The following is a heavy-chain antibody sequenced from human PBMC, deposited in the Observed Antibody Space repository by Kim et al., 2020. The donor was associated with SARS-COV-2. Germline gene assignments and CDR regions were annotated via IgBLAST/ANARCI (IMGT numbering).Heavy chain of an antibody. V-gene: IGHV3-20*01. Sequence: GYADSVKGRFTISRDKTKSSLYLQINSLGAEDTALYHGAKSGEPHRDYFDYWGQGTLVTVSS. J-gene: IGHJ4*02. CDR3: AKSGEPHRDYFDY. D-gene: IGHD3-16*01.